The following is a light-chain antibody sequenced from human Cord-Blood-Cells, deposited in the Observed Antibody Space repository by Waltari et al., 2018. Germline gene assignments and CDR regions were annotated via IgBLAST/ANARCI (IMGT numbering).Light chain of an antibody. Sequence: DIQMTQYSSPPHPSVGDRFTITCRASQSIRSFLNWCKQKPGKAPKPLSYAASSLQRGAPSRFSGSGSGTDFILTISSLQPEDCATYYCQQSYSTPTFGQGTRLEIK. CDR3: QQSYSTPT. CDR1: QSIRSF. CDR2: AAS. V-gene: IGKV1-39*01. J-gene: IGKJ5*01.